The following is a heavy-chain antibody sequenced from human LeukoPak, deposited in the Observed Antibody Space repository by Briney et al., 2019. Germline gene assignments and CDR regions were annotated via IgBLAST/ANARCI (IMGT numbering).Heavy chain of an antibody. D-gene: IGHD6-6*01. Sequence: ASVKVSCKASGYTFTGYYMHWVRQAPGQGLEWMGRINPNSGGTNYAQKFQGRVTMTRDTSISTAYMELSRLRSDDTAVYYCASYLPDPKQLAFESDYYYMDVWGKGTTVTVSS. CDR1: GYTFTGYY. CDR3: ASYLPDPKQLAFESDYYYMDV. CDR2: INPNSGGT. V-gene: IGHV1-2*06. J-gene: IGHJ6*03.